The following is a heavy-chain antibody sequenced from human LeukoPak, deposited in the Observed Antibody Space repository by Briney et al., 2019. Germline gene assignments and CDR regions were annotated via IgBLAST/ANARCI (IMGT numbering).Heavy chain of an antibody. CDR3: TSDLDRSDGL. V-gene: IGHV3-30*03. CDR1: GFTFSSYG. J-gene: IGHJ3*01. D-gene: IGHD2-8*01. Sequence: HPGRSLRLSCAASGFTFSSYGMHWVRQAPGKGLEWVAVISYDGSNKYYADSVKGRFTISRDNSKNTLYLQMNSLRAEDTAVYYCTSDLDRSDGLWGQGTMVTVSS. CDR2: ISYDGSNK.